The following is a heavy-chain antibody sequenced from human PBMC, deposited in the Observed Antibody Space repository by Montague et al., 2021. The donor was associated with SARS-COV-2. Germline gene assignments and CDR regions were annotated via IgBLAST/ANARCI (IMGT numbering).Heavy chain of an antibody. CDR3: AAGQCSSWL. CDR2: INQDGSES. D-gene: IGHD6-13*01. CDR1: GFTFSSYW. V-gene: IGHV3-7*01. J-gene: IGHJ4*02. Sequence: SLRLSCAASGFTFSSYWMSWVRQAPGKGLDWVATINQDGSESYFVDSVTGRFTISRDNAKNSLYLQMNSLRDDDTAVYYCAAGQCSSWLWGQGTLVTVSS.